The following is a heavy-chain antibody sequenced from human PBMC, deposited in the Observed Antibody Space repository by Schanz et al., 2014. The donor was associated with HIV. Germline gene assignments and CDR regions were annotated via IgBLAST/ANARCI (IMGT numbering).Heavy chain of an antibody. V-gene: IGHV3-33*01. D-gene: IGHD1-26*01. CDR3: AREGLLSYVLDL. Sequence: VQLVESGGGVVQPGRSLRLSCAASGFIFSSYGMHWVRQAPGKGLEWVAVIWYDGSNKYYADSVKGRFTISRDNSKNTVYLQMNGLRAEDTAVYYCAREGLLSYVLDLWGQGTPVTVSS. CDR1: GFIFSSYG. J-gene: IGHJ5*02. CDR2: IWYDGSNK.